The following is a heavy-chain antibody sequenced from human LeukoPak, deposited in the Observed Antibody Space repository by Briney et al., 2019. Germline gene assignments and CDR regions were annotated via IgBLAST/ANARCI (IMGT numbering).Heavy chain of an antibody. Sequence: GGSLRLSCAASGFTFSTYNMNWVRQAPGKGLEWVSYISSSSSSIYYADSVKGRFTISRDNAKNSLYLQMNSLRAEDTAVYYCARDLPRFDYWGQGTLVTVSS. J-gene: IGHJ4*02. CDR3: ARDLPRFDY. D-gene: IGHD5/OR15-5a*01. V-gene: IGHV3-48*04. CDR1: GFTFSTYN. CDR2: ISSSSSSI.